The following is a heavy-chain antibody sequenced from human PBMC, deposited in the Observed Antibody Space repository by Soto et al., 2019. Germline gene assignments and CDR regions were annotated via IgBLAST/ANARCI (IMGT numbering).Heavy chain of an antibody. CDR3: AREASGYDF. J-gene: IGHJ1*01. D-gene: IGHD5-12*01. CDR1: GGTFSSFG. CDR2: IIPVFGRP. V-gene: IGHV1-69*01. Sequence: GPQVKVSCKASGGTFSSFGISWVRQAPGQGLEWMGGIIPVFGRPNYAQRFRGRLTITADESTNTSYMELIDLTSEDTAVYYCAREASGYDFWGQGTQVTVSS.